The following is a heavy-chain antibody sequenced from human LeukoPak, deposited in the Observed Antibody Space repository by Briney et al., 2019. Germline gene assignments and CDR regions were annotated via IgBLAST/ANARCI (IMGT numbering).Heavy chain of an antibody. Sequence: SQTLSLTCTVSGGSISSGDYYWSWIRQPPGKGLEWIGYIYYSGSTYYNPSLKSRVTISVDTSKNQFSLKLSSVTAADTAVYYCARGRSITMVRGVKSRLPLRGFGDVWGKGTTVTVSS. CDR1: GGSISSGDYY. J-gene: IGHJ6*04. CDR2: IYYSGST. V-gene: IGHV4-30-4*08. D-gene: IGHD3-10*01. CDR3: ARGRSITMVRGVKSRLPLRGFGDV.